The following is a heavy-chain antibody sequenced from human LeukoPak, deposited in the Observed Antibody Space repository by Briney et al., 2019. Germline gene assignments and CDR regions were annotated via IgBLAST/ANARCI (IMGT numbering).Heavy chain of an antibody. Sequence: GASVKVSCKASGYTFTGCYMHWVRQAPGQGLEWMGWINPNSGGTNYAQKFQGRVTMTRDTSISTAYMELSRLRSDDTAVYYCARRHPDYGEAFDYWGQGTLVTVSS. V-gene: IGHV1-2*02. CDR2: INPNSGGT. CDR3: ARRHPDYGEAFDY. CDR1: GYTFTGCY. J-gene: IGHJ4*02. D-gene: IGHD4-17*01.